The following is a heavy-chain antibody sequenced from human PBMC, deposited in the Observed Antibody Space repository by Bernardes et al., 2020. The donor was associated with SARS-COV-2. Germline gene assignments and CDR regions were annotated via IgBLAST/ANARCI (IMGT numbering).Heavy chain of an antibody. CDR2: IWYDGSNK. J-gene: IGHJ4*02. Sequence: SLRLSCAASGFTFSSYGMHWVRQAPGKGLEWVAVIWYDGSNKYYADSVKGRFTISRDNSKNTLYLQMNSLRAEDTAVYYCARAASYGYTYLDYWGQGTLVTVSS. CDR1: GFTFSSYG. V-gene: IGHV3-33*01. D-gene: IGHD5-18*01. CDR3: ARAASYGYTYLDY.